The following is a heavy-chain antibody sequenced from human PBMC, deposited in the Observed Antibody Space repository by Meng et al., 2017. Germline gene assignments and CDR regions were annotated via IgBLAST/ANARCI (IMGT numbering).Heavy chain of an antibody. Sequence: QVRLQQWGAGLWKPSETLSLTCAVYGGSFSGYYWSWIRQPPGKGLEWIGEINHSGSTNYNPSLKSRVIISVDTSKNQFSLQLTSVTAADTAVYYCAGGYSYAYGYWGQGTLVTVSS. CDR2: INHSGST. CDR1: GGSFSGYY. J-gene: IGHJ4*02. V-gene: IGHV4-34*02. D-gene: IGHD5-18*01. CDR3: AGGYSYAYGY.